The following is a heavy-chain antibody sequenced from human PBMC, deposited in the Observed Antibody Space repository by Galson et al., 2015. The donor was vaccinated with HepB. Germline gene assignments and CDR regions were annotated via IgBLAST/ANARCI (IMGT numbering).Heavy chain of an antibody. D-gene: IGHD3-22*01. CDR1: GYTLTNYG. J-gene: IGHJ4*02. V-gene: IGHV1-18*01. CDR2: INGYNGNT. CDR3: ARGPDTSGYYALDY. Sequence: SVKVSCKASGYTLTNYGITWVRQAPGQGLEWMGWINGYNGNTNYAQKLQGRVTMTTDTPTTTAYMELRSLRSDDTAVYYCARGPDTSGYYALDYWGQGTLVTVSS.